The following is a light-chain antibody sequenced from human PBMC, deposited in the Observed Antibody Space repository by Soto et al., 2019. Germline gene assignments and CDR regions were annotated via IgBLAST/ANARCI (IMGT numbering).Light chain of an antibody. CDR2: DVS. V-gene: IGLV2-11*01. CDR1: SSDVGGYNY. J-gene: IGLJ1*01. CDR3: CSCAGRYTWV. Sequence: QSALTQPRSVSGSPGQSVTISCTGTSSDVGGYNYVSWYQQHPGKAPKLMIYDVSKRPSGVPDRFSGSKSGNTASLTISGLQAEDEDAYYCCSCAGRYTWVFGTGTKLTVL.